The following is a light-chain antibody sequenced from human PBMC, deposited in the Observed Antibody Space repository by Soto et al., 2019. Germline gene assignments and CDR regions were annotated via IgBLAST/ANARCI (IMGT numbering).Light chain of an antibody. CDR3: QQSYSTPWT. J-gene: IGKJ1*01. V-gene: IGKV1-39*01. CDR2: AAS. Sequence: DIQMTQSPSTLSASVGDRVTITCRASQSISSWLAWYQQKPGKAPNLLIQAASSLQSGVPSRFSGSGSGTDFTLTISSLQPEDFATYYCQQSYSTPWTFGQGTKVDIK. CDR1: QSISSW.